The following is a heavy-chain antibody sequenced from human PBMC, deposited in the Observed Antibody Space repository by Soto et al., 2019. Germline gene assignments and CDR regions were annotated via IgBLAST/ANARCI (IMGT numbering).Heavy chain of an antibody. CDR3: ATANWSHHYFGP. CDR1: GGSFSGYY. CDR2: INHSGSP. Sequence: PSETLSLTCAVYGGSFSGYYWSWLRQPPGKGLEWIGEINHSGSPNYNPSLKSRVTISVDTSKNQFSLKMTSVTAADTAVYYCATANWSHHYFGPWDQGXLITVYS. D-gene: IGHD1-1*01. V-gene: IGHV4-34*01. J-gene: IGHJ5*02.